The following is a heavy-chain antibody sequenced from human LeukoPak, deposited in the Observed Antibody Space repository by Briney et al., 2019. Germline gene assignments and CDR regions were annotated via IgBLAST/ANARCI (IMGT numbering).Heavy chain of an antibody. CDR2: ITSKTDGGTT. CDR3: TTGGVFDL. Sequence: PGGSLRLSCAASGFTFSNAWMSWVRQAPGKGLEWVGRITSKTDGGTTDYAAPVKGRFTISRDDSKNTLYLQMSSLKAEDTAVYYCTTGGVFDLWGQGTMVTFSS. CDR1: GFTFSNAW. V-gene: IGHV3-15*01. J-gene: IGHJ3*01.